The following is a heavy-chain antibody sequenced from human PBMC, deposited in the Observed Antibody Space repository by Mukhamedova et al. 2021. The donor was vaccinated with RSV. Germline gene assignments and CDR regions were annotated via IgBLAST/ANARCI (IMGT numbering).Heavy chain of an antibody. CDR3: ARGLRYYYGSGSYFLDY. Sequence: GAVISYDGSNKYYADSVKGRFTISRDNSKNTLYLQMNNLRAEDTAVYYCARGLRYYYGSGSYFLDYWGQGTLVTVSS. D-gene: IGHD3-10*01. V-gene: IGHV3-30*01. CDR2: ISYDGSNK. J-gene: IGHJ4*02.